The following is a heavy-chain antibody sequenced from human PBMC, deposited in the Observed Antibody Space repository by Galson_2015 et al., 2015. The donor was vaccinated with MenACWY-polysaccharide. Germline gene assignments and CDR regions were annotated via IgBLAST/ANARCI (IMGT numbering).Heavy chain of an antibody. J-gene: IGHJ4*02. CDR2: IFPDNSDP. CDR3: ARLRGLGGQFYCDF. V-gene: IGHV5-51*03. D-gene: IGHD4-23*01. Sequence: QSGAEVKKPGESLKISCKASGYIFNNYWIGWVRQMPDKGLEWMGRIFPDNSDPRYSPSFQGQVTVSVDKSTSTANLHLSGLKASDTGMYYCARLRGLGGQFYCDFWGQGSLVTVSS. CDR1: GYIFNNYW.